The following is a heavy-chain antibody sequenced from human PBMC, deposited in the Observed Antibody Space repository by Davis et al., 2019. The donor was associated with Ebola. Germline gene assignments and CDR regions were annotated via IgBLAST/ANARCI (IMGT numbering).Heavy chain of an antibody. J-gene: IGHJ6*04. CDR3: ASPVDDSSGYYYEYGMDV. CDR2: IIPIFGTA. CDR1: GGTFSSYA. D-gene: IGHD3-22*01. V-gene: IGHV1-69*13. Sequence: SVTVSCKPSGGTFSSYAISWVRQAPGQGLEWMGGIIPIFGTANYAQKFQGRVTITADESTSTAYMELSSLRSEDTAVYYCASPVDDSSGYYYEYGMDVWGKGTTVTVSS.